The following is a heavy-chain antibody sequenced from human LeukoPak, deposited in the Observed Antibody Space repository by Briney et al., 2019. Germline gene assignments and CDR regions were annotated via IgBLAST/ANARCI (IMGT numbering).Heavy chain of an antibody. CDR3: ARATFDY. V-gene: IGHV4-34*01. CDR2: INHSGST. Sequence: SETLSLTCAVYGGSFSGYYWSWIRQPPGKGLEWIGEINHSGSTNYNPSLKSRVTISVDTSKNQFSLKLSSVTAADTAVYYCARATFDYWGQGTLVTVSS. J-gene: IGHJ4*02. CDR1: GGSFSGYY.